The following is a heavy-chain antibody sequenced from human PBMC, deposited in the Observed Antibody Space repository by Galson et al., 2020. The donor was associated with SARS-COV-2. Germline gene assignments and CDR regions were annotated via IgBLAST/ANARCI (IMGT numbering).Heavy chain of an antibody. CDR1: GFTFSSYS. CDR2: ISGSSSVI. Sequence: GGSLRLSCAASGFTFSSYSINWVRQAPGKGLEWISSISGSSSVIYYIDSVKGRFTISRDNAQNSLYLQMNSLRAEDTAVYYCARWEATSWGIDYLGQGTLVTVSS. V-gene: IGHV3-21*01. J-gene: IGHJ4*02. CDR3: ARWEATSWGIDY. D-gene: IGHD3-16*01.